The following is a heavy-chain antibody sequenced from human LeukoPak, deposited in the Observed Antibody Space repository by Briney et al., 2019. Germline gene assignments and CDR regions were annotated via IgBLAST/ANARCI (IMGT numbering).Heavy chain of an antibody. V-gene: IGHV4-31*03. CDR3: ASYGDYGGLLFDY. CDR1: GGSISSGGYY. Sequence: PSETLSLTCTVSGGSISSGGYYWSWIRQHPGKGLEWIGHIYYSGSTYYNPSLKSRVTISVDTSKNQFSLKLSSVTAADTAVYYCASYGDYGGLLFDYWGQGTLVTVSS. CDR2: IYYSGST. D-gene: IGHD4-17*01. J-gene: IGHJ4*02.